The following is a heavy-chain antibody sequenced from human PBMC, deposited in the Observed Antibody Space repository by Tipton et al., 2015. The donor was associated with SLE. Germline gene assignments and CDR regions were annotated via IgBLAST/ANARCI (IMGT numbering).Heavy chain of an antibody. J-gene: IGHJ5*02. CDR3: ASIASRFFDP. CDR2: IDHSGST. Sequence: TLSLTCAVSGVSITSSYWSWIRQPPGKGLEWIGSIDHSGSTYYNSSLESRVTISVDTSKNHFSLKLNSVTAADTAVYYCASIASRFFDPWGQGTLVTVSS. CDR1: GVSITSSY. V-gene: IGHV4-38-2*01. D-gene: IGHD3-3*01.